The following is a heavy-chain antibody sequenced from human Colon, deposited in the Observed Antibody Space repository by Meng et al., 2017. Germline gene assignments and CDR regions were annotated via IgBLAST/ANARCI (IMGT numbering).Heavy chain of an antibody. V-gene: IGHV4-4*07. CDR3: ARDPYYYGSGSYSLVDYYYYGMDA. CDR1: GGSISSYY. J-gene: IGHJ6*02. CDR2: IYTSGST. D-gene: IGHD3-10*01. Sequence: SETLSLTCTVSGGSISSYYWSWIRQPAGKGLEWIGRIYTSGSTNYNPSLKSRVTMSVDTSKNQFSLKLSSVTAADTAVYYCARDPYYYGSGSYSLVDYYYYGMDAWGQGTTVTVSS.